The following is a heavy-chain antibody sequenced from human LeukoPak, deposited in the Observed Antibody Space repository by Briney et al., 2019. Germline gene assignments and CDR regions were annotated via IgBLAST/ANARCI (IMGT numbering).Heavy chain of an antibody. CDR1: GFTFSIYG. CDR3: AREMVGATYFDY. J-gene: IGHJ4*02. Sequence: GGSLRLSCAASGFTFSIYGMHWVRQAPGKGLEWVAVIWYDGSNKYYADSVKGRFTISRDNSKNTLYLQMNSLRAEDTAVYYCAREMVGATYFDYWGQGTLVTVSS. D-gene: IGHD1-26*01. CDR2: IWYDGSNK. V-gene: IGHV3-33*01.